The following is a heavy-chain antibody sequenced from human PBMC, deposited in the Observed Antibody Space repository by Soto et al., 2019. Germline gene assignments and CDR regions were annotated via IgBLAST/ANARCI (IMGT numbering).Heavy chain of an antibody. CDR1: GFTFNNYA. D-gene: IGHD3-10*01. Sequence: EVQLLESGGGLVQPGGSLRLSCAASGFTFNNYAMTWVRQAPGKGLEWVSAISGGGDTTSYADSVKGRFTVSRDGSKNTPYLQMSSLRAEDTDLYYCAKGRGGSGSLTPRVAFWGQGTLVTVSS. J-gene: IGHJ4*02. CDR3: AKGRGGSGSLTPRVAF. CDR2: ISGGGDTT. V-gene: IGHV3-23*01.